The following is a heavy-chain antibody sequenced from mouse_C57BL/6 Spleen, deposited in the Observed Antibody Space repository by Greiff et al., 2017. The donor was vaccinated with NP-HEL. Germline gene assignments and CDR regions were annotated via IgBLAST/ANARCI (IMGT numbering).Heavy chain of an antibody. CDR1: GFSLSTSGMG. CDR2: IYWDDDK. CDR3: ARSPPIYDGLYWYFDV. J-gene: IGHJ1*03. D-gene: IGHD2-3*01. V-gene: IGHV8-12*01. Sequence: QVTLKVCGPGILQSSQTLSLTCSFSGFSLSTSGMGVSWIRQPSGKGLEWLAHIYWDDDKRYNPSLKSRLQISKDTSRNQVVLKLTSLYTADTATYYCARSPPIYDGLYWYFDVWGTGTTVTVSS.